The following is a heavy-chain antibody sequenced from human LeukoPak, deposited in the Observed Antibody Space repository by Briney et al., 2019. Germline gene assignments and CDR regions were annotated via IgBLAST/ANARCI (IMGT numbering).Heavy chain of an antibody. D-gene: IGHD4-23*01. V-gene: IGHV4-39*01. CDR2: IYYSGST. CDR3: AAKPDYGGNSGYFDY. CDR1: GGSISSSSYY. J-gene: IGHJ4*02. Sequence: PSETLSLTCTVSGGSISSSSYYWGWIRQPPGKGLEWIGSIYYSGSTYYNPSLKSRVIISVDTSKNQFSLKLSSVTAADTAVYYCAAKPDYGGNSGYFDYWGQGTLVTVSS.